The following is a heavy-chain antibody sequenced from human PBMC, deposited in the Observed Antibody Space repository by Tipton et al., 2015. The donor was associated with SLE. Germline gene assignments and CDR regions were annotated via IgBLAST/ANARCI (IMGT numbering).Heavy chain of an antibody. D-gene: IGHD2-21*01. J-gene: IGHJ4*02. CDR2: IYTGGST. Sequence: SLRLSCAASGFTVNSNYMSWVRQAPGKGLEWVSVIYTGGSTFYADSVKGRFTISRDTSKNTLYLQMNSLRAEDTALYYCSRVCSNDCCDQNFYYWGQGTLVTVSS. CDR1: GFTVNSNY. V-gene: IGHV3-66*01. CDR3: SRVCSNDCCDQNFYY.